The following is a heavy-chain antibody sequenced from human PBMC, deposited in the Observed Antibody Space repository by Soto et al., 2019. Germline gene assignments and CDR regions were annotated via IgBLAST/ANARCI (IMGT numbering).Heavy chain of an antibody. J-gene: IGHJ4*02. Sequence: EVQLLESGGDLVQPGGSLRLSCAASGFTFTSYAMSWIRQAPGKGLEWVSAITGGGDNTYYADSVKGRFTISSDNSKNTLYLQMTSLRADDTAFYYCTQAGASRDWLTVNWGQGTLVTVSS. CDR3: TQAGASRDWLTVN. CDR2: ITGGGDNT. CDR1: GFTFTSYA. D-gene: IGHD3-9*01. V-gene: IGHV3-23*01.